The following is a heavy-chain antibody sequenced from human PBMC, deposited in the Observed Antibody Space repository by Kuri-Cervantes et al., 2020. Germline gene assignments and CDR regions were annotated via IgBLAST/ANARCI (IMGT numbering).Heavy chain of an antibody. V-gene: IGHV5-51*01. D-gene: IGHD5-24*01. CDR2: IYPGDSDT. Sequence: GESLKISCKGSGYSFTSYWIGWVRQMPGKGLEWMGIIYPGDSDTRYSPSFQGQVTISADKSISTAYLQWSSLKASDTAVYYCARLLGGRDGYNYFDYWGQGTLVTVSS. CDR3: ARLLGGRDGYNYFDY. CDR1: GYSFTSYW. J-gene: IGHJ4*02.